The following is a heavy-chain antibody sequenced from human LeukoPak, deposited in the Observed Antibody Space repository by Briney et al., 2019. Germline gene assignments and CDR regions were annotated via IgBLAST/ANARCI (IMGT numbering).Heavy chain of an antibody. CDR3: ARGGTRGYCSGGSCYYVYYYYYMDV. D-gene: IGHD2-15*01. Sequence: SETLSLTCTVSGGSMSSYYWSWIRQPPGKGLEWIGRIYTSGSTNYNPSLKSRVTMSVDTSKNQFSLKLSSVTAADTAVYYCARGGTRGYCSGGSCYYVYYYYYMDVWGKGTTVTISS. J-gene: IGHJ6*03. CDR1: GGSMSSYY. CDR2: IYTSGST. V-gene: IGHV4-4*07.